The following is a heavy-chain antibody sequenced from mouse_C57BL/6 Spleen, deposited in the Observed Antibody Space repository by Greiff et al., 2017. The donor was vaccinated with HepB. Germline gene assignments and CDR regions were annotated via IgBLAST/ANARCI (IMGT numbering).Heavy chain of an antibody. CDR1: GYTFTSYW. J-gene: IGHJ4*01. CDR2: IHPNSGST. Sequence: QVQLLQPGAELVKPGASVKLSCTASGYTFTSYWIPWVQQSPGQGLEWIGMIHPNSGSTNYNENFKSKATLTVDKSSITAYLQRSSLTSEDSAVYYCARSTRDYAMDGWGQGTSVTVSS. CDR3: ARSTRDYAMDG. V-gene: IGHV1-64*01. D-gene: IGHD2-1*01.